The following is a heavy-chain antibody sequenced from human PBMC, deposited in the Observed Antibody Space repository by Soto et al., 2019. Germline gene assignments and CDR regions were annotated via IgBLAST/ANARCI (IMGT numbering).Heavy chain of an antibody. Sequence: QVQLQESGPGLVKPSQTLSLTCTVSGGSISSGGYYWSWIRQHPGKGLEWIGYIYHSGSTYYNPSLKSRVTISVDTPKNQFSLKLSSVTAADTAVYYCAREEAYSYGYSWYFDLWGRVTLVTVSS. J-gene: IGHJ2*01. CDR1: GGSISSGGYY. D-gene: IGHD5-18*01. V-gene: IGHV4-31*03. CDR2: IYHSGST. CDR3: AREEAYSYGYSWYFDL.